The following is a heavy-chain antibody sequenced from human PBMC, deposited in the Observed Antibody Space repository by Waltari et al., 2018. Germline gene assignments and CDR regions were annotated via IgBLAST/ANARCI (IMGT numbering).Heavy chain of an antibody. D-gene: IGHD3-22*01. Sequence: EVQLVQSGAEVKKPGESLKISCKGSGYSFTSYWIGWVRQMPGKGLEWMGVIYPGDSDTRYSPSFQGQVTISADKSISTAYLQWSSLKASDTAMYYCARQVHSSGYYFGGDFDYWGQGTLVTVSS. J-gene: IGHJ4*02. CDR3: ARQVHSSGYYFGGDFDY. CDR1: GYSFTSYW. CDR2: IYPGDSDT. V-gene: IGHV5-51*01.